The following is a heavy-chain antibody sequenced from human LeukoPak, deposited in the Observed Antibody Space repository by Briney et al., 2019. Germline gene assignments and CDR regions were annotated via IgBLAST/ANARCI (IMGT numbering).Heavy chain of an antibody. J-gene: IGHJ4*02. CDR3: ASRIIVGAGYYFDY. CDR2: IYYSGST. V-gene: IGHV4-59*08. D-gene: IGHD1-26*01. Sequence: SETLSLTCTVSGGSISSYYWSWIRQPPGKGLEGMGYIYYSGSTNYNPSLKSRVTISVDTSKNQFSLKLSSVTAADTAVYYCASRIIVGAGYYFDYWGQGTLVTVSS. CDR1: GGSISSYY.